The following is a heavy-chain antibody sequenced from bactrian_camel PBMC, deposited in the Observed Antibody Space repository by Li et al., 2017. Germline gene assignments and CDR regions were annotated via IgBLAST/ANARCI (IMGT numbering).Heavy chain of an antibody. CDR3: ATDWPSPGGGAVFVRSAPFAGDRCPTHEYNY. V-gene: IGHV3S63*01. CDR1: GFTFDDHD. J-gene: IGHJ4*01. CDR2: TISSERST. Sequence: HVQLVESGGGSVQAGGSLKLSCAASGFTFDDHDMGWFRQAHGDGCELVSTISSERSTYYADSVKGRFTISRDTAKNSVYLQMNSLTSEDTALYYCATDWPSPGGGAVFVRSAPFAGDRCPTHEYNYWGQGTQVTVS. D-gene: IGHD1*01.